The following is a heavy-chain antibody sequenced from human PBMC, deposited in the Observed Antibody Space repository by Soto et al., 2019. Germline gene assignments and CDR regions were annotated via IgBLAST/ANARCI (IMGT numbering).Heavy chain of an antibody. J-gene: IGHJ6*02. CDR2: IYPGDSDA. CDR1: GYSFTNYW. D-gene: IGHD2-8*02. V-gene: IGHV5-51*01. Sequence: GESLKISCKGSGYSFTNYWSAWVRQMPGKVLEWMGIIYPGDSDARYSPSFQGQVTISADRSISTVYLQWSSLKASDTAMYYWARSMMPHSTAPADMDAWGQGTTVNVSS. CDR3: ARSMMPHSTAPADMDA.